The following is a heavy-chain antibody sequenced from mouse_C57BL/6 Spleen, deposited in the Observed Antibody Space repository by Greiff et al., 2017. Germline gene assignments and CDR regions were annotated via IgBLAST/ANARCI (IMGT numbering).Heavy chain of an antibody. D-gene: IGHD1-2*01. CDR3: ARHEWLHGFDY. CDR1: GFTFSSYT. Sequence: EVKVVESGGGLVKPGGSLKLSCAASGFTFSSYTMSWVRQTPEKRLEWVATISGGGGNNYYPDSVKGRLTISRDNAKHPLYLQMSSLRSEDTALYYCARHEWLHGFDYWGQGTTLTVSS. CDR2: ISGGGGNN. V-gene: IGHV5-9*01. J-gene: IGHJ2*01.